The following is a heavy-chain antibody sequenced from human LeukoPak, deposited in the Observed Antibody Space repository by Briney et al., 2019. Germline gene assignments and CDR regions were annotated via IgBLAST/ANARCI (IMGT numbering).Heavy chain of an antibody. V-gene: IGHV4-59*05. CDR1: GGSITNYY. CDR3: AGDYGGDFDY. Sequence: SETLSLTCTVSGGSITNYYWSWIRQPPGKGLEWIGSIFYSGSTYYNPSLKSRVTISVDTSKNQFSLKLSSVTAADTAVYYCAGDYGGDFDYWGQGTLVTVSS. D-gene: IGHD4-23*01. J-gene: IGHJ4*02. CDR2: IFYSGST.